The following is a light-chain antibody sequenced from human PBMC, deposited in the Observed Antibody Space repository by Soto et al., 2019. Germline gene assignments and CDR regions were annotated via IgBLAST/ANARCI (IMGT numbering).Light chain of an antibody. J-gene: IGLJ1*01. CDR1: SSDIGRNY. Sequence: QSVLTQPPSVSAAPGQKVTISCSGSSSDIGRNYVSWYQHLPGTAPELLIYENNKRPSGIPDRLSGSKSGSSATLGITGLQTGDEADYYCGTWDSSLTTYVFGPGTKLTVL. CDR2: ENN. CDR3: GTWDSSLTTYV. V-gene: IGLV1-51*02.